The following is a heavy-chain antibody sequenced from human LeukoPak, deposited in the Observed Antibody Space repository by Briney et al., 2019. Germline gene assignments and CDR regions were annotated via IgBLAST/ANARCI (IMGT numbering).Heavy chain of an antibody. CDR1: GGSFSGYY. Sequence: SETLSLTCAVYGGSFSGYYWSWIRQPPGKGLEWIGEINHSGSTNYNPSLKSRVTISVDTSKNQFSLKLSSVTAADTAVYYCARGNGLRFDYYDSSPYYFDYWGQGTPVTVSS. CDR3: ARGNGLRFDYYDSSPYYFDY. CDR2: INHSGST. V-gene: IGHV4-34*01. J-gene: IGHJ4*02. D-gene: IGHD3-22*01.